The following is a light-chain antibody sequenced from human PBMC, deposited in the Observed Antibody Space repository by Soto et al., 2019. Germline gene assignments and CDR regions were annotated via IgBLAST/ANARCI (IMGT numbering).Light chain of an antibody. J-gene: IGKJ1*01. CDR1: QSISAW. Sequence: DIQMTQSPPTLSASVGDRVTITCRASQSISAWLAWYQQTPGKAPNLLIYKASTLQSGVPSRFSGSGSGTEFTLTIGSLQPDDFATYYCQQYDTYPKTFGQGTKVDIK. CDR2: KAS. V-gene: IGKV1-5*03. CDR3: QQYDTYPKT.